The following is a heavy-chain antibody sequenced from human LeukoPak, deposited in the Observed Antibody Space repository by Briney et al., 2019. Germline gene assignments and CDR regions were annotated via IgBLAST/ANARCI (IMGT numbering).Heavy chain of an antibody. Sequence: PGGSLRLSCAASGFTFSSYAMHWVRQAPGEGLEWVAVISYDGSNKYYADSVKGRFTISRDNSKNTLYLQMNSLRAEDTAVYYCARADEHGSGSPGDYWGQGTLVTVSS. CDR3: ARADEHGSGSPGDY. J-gene: IGHJ4*02. CDR1: GFTFSSYA. CDR2: ISYDGSNK. D-gene: IGHD3-10*01. V-gene: IGHV3-30-3*01.